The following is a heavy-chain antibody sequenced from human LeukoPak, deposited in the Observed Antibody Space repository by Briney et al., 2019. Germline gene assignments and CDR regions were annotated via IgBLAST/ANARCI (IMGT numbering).Heavy chain of an antibody. CDR3: ARDWRYSYGDSYYFDY. CDR2: ISPSGTTI. J-gene: IGHJ4*02. CDR1: GFTLSDYY. V-gene: IGHV3-11*01. Sequence: GGSLRLSCEASGFTLSDYYMSWIRQAPGKGLEWVSYISPSGTTIYYADSVKGRFTISRDNAKNSLYLQMNSLRAEDTAVYYCARDWRYSYGDSYYFDYWGQGTLVTVSS. D-gene: IGHD5-18*01.